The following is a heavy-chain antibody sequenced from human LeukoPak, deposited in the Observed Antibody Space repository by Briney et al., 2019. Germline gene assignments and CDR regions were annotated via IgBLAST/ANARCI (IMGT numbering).Heavy chain of an antibody. V-gene: IGHV1-24*01. CDR1: GYTLTELP. Sequence: PWASVKVSCKVSGYTLTELPMHWVRQTPGKGIEWMGGFDPEDGETIYAQKFQGRVTMTEDTSTDTDYMELSRLTSDDTAVYYCATDLAMVRGVIGGDYWGQGTLVTVSS. CDR2: FDPEDGET. D-gene: IGHD3-10*01. J-gene: IGHJ4*02. CDR3: ATDLAMVRGVIGGDY.